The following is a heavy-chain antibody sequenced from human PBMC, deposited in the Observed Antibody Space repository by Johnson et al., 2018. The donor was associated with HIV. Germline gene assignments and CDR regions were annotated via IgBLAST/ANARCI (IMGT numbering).Heavy chain of an antibody. J-gene: IGHJ3*02. D-gene: IGHD3-9*01. Sequence: QVQLVESGGGVVQPGRSLRLSCAASGFTFNSYGMHWVRQAPGKGLEWVAFIRYDGSEKYYVDSVKGRFTISRDNSKNTLYLQMNSLRAEDTAVYYCAKDWGERYFDWTYDAFDIWGPGTMVTVSS. CDR1: GFTFNSYG. CDR3: AKDWGERYFDWTYDAFDI. V-gene: IGHV3-30*02. CDR2: IRYDGSEK.